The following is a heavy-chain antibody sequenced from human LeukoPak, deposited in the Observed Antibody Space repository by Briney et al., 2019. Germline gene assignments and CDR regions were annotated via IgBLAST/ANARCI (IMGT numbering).Heavy chain of an antibody. D-gene: IGHD2-2*01. CDR3: ARATRYCSSTSCWYYFDY. V-gene: IGHV1-8*01. J-gene: IGHJ4*02. Sequence: ASVKVSCKASGYTFSSYDINWVRQATGQGLEWMGWMNPNSGNTGYAQKFQGRVTMTRNTSISTAYMELSSLRSEDTAVYYCARATRYCSSTSCWYYFDYWGQGTLVIVSS. CDR1: GYTFSSYD. CDR2: MNPNSGNT.